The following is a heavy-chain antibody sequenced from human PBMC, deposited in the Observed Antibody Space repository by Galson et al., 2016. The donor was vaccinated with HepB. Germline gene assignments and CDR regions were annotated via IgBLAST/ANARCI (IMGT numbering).Heavy chain of an antibody. CDR3: AKEAGTVHPSNWFDP. Sequence: SLRLSCAASGFTVSSTYMTWVRQAPGKGLEWVSGIYSGGNTYYADSVKGRFTIFRDNSKDTLYLQMNSLRAEDTAVYYCAKEAGTVHPSNWFDPWGQGTLVTVSS. CDR1: GFTVSSTY. CDR2: IYSGGNT. D-gene: IGHD4-11*01. J-gene: IGHJ5*02. V-gene: IGHV3-53*01.